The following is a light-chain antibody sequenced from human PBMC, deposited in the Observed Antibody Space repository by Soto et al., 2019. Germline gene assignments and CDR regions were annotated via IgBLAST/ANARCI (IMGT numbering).Light chain of an antibody. J-gene: IGLJ1*01. CDR2: GNS. Sequence: QSVLTQPPSVSGAPGQRVTISCTESSSNIGAGYDVHWYQQLPGTAPKLLIYGNSNRPSGVPDRFSGSKSGTSASLAITGLQAADEADYYCQSYDSSLSGYVFGTGTKVTVL. CDR3: QSYDSSLSGYV. V-gene: IGLV1-40*01. CDR1: SSNIGAGYD.